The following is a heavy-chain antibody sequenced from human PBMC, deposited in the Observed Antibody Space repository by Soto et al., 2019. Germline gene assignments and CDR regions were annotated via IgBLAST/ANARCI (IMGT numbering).Heavy chain of an antibody. J-gene: IGHJ6*02. D-gene: IGHD5-12*01. CDR1: GGTFNNYP. Sequence: SVKVSCKASGGTFNNYPITWVRQAPGEGLEWMGGSIPIFGTANYAQNFQGRVTISVDESTSTAYMELSSLRSEDTAVYYCARDRGYSGDDHYYYFDMDVWGQGTTVTVSS. V-gene: IGHV1-69*13. CDR3: ARDRGYSGDDHYYYFDMDV. CDR2: SIPIFGTA.